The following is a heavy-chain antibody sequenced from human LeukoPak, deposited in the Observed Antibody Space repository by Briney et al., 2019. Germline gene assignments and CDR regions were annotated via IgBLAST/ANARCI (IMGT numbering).Heavy chain of an antibody. Sequence: SGGSLRLSCATSGFTFSSYGMHWVRQAAGKGLEWVAVISNDGSNKYYADSVKGRFTISRDNSKNTLYLQMNSLRAEDTAVYYCAKGVWMATRTSADYWGQGTLVTVSS. D-gene: IGHD5-24*01. CDR1: GFTFSSYG. CDR3: AKGVWMATRTSADY. J-gene: IGHJ4*02. V-gene: IGHV3-30*18. CDR2: ISNDGSNK.